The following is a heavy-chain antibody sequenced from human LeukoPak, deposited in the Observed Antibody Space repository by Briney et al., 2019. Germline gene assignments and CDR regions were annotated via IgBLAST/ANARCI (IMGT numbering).Heavy chain of an antibody. V-gene: IGHV3-23*01. CDR1: GFTFSSYA. Sequence: GGSLRLSCAASGFTFSSYAMRWVPPAPGKGLEWVSAINGSGGSTYYADPVKGRFTISRDNSKNTLYLQMNSLRAEDTAVYYCAKDIMAGLLVGFSGFDYWGQGTLVTVSS. D-gene: IGHD5-12*01. CDR3: AKDIMAGLLVGFSGFDY. J-gene: IGHJ4*02. CDR2: INGSGGST.